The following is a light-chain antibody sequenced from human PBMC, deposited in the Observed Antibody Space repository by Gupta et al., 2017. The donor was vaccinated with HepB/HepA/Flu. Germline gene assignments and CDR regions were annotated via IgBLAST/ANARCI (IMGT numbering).Light chain of an antibody. J-gene: IGKJ5*01. CDR1: QDITNY. CDR3: QQYDDLPFT. Sequence: DIQMTQSPSSLIASVGDRVSITCQASQDITNYLNWYQQKPGKAPKILIYDVSRLETGVPSRFSGRGYGTYFTLTISSLQPEDIATYYCQQYDDLPFTFGQGTRLEI. V-gene: IGKV1-33*01. CDR2: DVS.